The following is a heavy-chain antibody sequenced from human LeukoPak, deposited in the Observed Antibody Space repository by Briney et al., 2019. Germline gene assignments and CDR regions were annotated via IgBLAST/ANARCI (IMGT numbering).Heavy chain of an antibody. Sequence: GGSLRLSCAAPGFSFSAYWMSWVRQASGKGLEWVANINLDGSEKYYVDSVRGRFTISRDNAKNSLYPQMNSLRDEDAAVYFCARDVKYPLDIWGQGTMVTVSS. CDR2: INLDGSEK. V-gene: IGHV3-7*01. CDR3: ARDVKYPLDI. CDR1: GFSFSAYW. D-gene: IGHD2-2*02. J-gene: IGHJ3*02.